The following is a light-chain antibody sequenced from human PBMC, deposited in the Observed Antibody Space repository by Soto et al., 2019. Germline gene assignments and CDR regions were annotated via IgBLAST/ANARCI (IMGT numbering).Light chain of an antibody. CDR2: GAS. CDR1: QSVSSSY. CDR3: QQYGSSPPIT. J-gene: IGKJ5*01. Sequence: EIVLTQSPGTLSLSPGERATLSCRASQSVSSSYLAWYEQKPGQAPRLLIYGASSRATGIPDRFRGSGSGTDFNLTISRLEPEDFAVYYCQQYGSSPPITFGQGTRLEIK. V-gene: IGKV3-20*01.